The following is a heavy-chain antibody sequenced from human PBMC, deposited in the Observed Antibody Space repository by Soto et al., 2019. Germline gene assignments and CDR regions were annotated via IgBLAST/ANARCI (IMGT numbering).Heavy chain of an antibody. CDR2: IYYSGST. CDR1: GGSISSYY. V-gene: IGHV4-59*01. Sequence: SETLSLTCTVSGGSISSYYWSWIRQPPGKGLEWIGYIYYSGSTNYNPSLKSRVTISVDTSKNQFSLKLSSVTAADTAVYYCARGELFSYYYGMDVWGQGTTVTVSS. CDR3: ARGELFSYYYGMDV. D-gene: IGHD3-10*01. J-gene: IGHJ6*02.